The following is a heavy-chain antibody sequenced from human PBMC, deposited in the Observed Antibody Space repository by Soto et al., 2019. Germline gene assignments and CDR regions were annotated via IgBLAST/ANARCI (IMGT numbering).Heavy chain of an antibody. CDR3: AKDWDTGLEYYGMDV. D-gene: IGHD1-26*01. Sequence: EVQLLESGGGLVQPGGSLRLSCAASGFTFSSYAMSLVRHAPGKGLEWVSAISGSGGSTYYADSVKGRFTISRDNSKNTLYLQMHSLRAEDTAVYYCAKDWDTGLEYYGMDVWGQGPTVTVSS. CDR2: ISGSGGST. CDR1: GFTFSSYA. J-gene: IGHJ6*02. V-gene: IGHV3-23*01.